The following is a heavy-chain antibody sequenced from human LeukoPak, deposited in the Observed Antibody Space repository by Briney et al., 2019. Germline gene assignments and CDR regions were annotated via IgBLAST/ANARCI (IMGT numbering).Heavy chain of an antibody. CDR1: GYTFTNYG. V-gene: IGHV1-18*01. CDR3: AREGYVGLGIDYYYGRDV. Sequence: ASVKVSCTSSGYTFTNYGLSWVRQAPAQGLEWMGWISAYNGNTNYAQKLQGRVTMTTDTSTSTAYMELRSLRSDDTAVYYCAREGYVGLGIDYYYGRDVWGQGTKVTVSS. J-gene: IGHJ6*02. D-gene: IGHD3-10*01. CDR2: ISAYNGNT.